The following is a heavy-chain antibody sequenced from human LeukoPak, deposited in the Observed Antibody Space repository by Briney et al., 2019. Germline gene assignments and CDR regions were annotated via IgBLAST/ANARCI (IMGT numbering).Heavy chain of an antibody. CDR2: ISSSSSYI. J-gene: IGHJ4*02. V-gene: IGHV3-21*01. Sequence: GGSLRLSCAASGFTFSSYSMNWVRQALGKGLEWVSSISSSSSYIYYADSVKGRFTISRDNAKNSLYLQMNSLRAEDTAVYYCARGGYSSSWSFDYWGQGTLVTVSS. CDR1: GFTFSSYS. D-gene: IGHD6-13*01. CDR3: ARGGYSSSWSFDY.